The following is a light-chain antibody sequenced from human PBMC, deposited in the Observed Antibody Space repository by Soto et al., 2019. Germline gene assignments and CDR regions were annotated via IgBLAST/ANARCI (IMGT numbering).Light chain of an antibody. CDR1: QSISSY. Sequence: DIQITQSPSSLSAAVGDRVTITCRARQSISSYLNWYQQKPGKAPKLLIYAASSLQSGVPSRFSGSRSWTDFSLTISSLKPEDFATYYCQQSYSTPQTFGPGTKVDIK. CDR3: QQSYSTPQT. CDR2: AAS. V-gene: IGKV1-39*01. J-gene: IGKJ3*01.